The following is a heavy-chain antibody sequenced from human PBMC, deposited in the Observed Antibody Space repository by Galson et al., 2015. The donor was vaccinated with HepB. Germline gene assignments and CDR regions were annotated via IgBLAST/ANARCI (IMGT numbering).Heavy chain of an antibody. CDR2: ISAYNGNT. Sequence: SVKVSCKASGYTFTSYGISWVRQAPGQGLEWMGWISAYNGNTNYAQKLQGRVTMTTDTSTSTAYMELRSLRSDDTAVYYCARDDKHFDWLLLDYWGQGTLVTVSS. CDR3: ARDDKHFDWLLLDY. CDR1: GYTFTSYG. D-gene: IGHD3-9*01. J-gene: IGHJ4*02. V-gene: IGHV1-18*04.